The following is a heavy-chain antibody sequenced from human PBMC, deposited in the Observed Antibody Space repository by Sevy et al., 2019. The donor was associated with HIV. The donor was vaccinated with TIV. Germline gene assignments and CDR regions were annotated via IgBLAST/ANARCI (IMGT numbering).Heavy chain of an antibody. D-gene: IGHD6-19*01. CDR3: ARPPVAGTSLEYYYYGMDV. Sequence: SETLSLTCAVYGGSFSGYYWSWIRQPPGKGLEWIGEINHSGSTNYNPSLKSRVTISVDTSKNQFSLKLSSVTAADTAVYYCARPPVAGTSLEYYYYGMDVWGQGTTVTVSS. CDR2: INHSGST. CDR1: GGSFSGYY. V-gene: IGHV4-34*01. J-gene: IGHJ6*02.